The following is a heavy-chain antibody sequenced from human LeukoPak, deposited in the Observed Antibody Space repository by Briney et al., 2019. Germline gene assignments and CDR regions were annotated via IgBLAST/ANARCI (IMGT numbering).Heavy chain of an antibody. D-gene: IGHD3-9*01. CDR1: GYTFTSYA. CDR3: ASSTRYDILTGALDY. J-gene: IGHJ4*02. CDR2: INAGNGNT. V-gene: IGHV1-3*01. Sequence: GASVKASCKASGYTFTSYAMHWVRQAPGQRLEWMGWINAGNGNTKYSQKFQGRVTITRDTSASTAYMELSSLRSEDTAVYYCASSTRYDILTGALDYWGQGTLVTVSS.